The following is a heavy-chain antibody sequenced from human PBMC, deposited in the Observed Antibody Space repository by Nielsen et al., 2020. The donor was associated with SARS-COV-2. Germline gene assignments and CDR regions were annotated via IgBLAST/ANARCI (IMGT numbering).Heavy chain of an antibody. V-gene: IGHV3-23*01. CDR2: IRGSGST. J-gene: IGHJ4*02. CDR3: VGHGSHSD. CDR1: GVTLKNNG. D-gene: IGHD4-11*01. Sequence: GESLKISCTVSGVTLKNNGMTWVRQGPGKGLEWVSDIRGSGSTFYADSVKGRFTISRDNSKNTLYLQMNSLRVDDTALYYCVGHGSHSDWGQGTLVTVFS.